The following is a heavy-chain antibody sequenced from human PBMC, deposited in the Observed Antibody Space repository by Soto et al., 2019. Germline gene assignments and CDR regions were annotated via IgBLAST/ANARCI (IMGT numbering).Heavy chain of an antibody. V-gene: IGHV3-74*01. Sequence: EVQLVESGGGLVQPGGSLRLSCAASGFTFSSYWMHWVRQDPGKGLVWVSRINSDGSSTSYADSVKGRFTISRDNAKNMLYVQLNNLRAEDTAVYYCARGDRYGGAEYFQYWGQGTLVTVSS. J-gene: IGHJ1*01. CDR2: INSDGSST. CDR1: GFTFSSYW. CDR3: ARGDRYGGAEYFQY. D-gene: IGHD4-17*01.